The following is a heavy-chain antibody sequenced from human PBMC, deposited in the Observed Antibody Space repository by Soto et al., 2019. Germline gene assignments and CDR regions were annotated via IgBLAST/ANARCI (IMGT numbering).Heavy chain of an antibody. Sequence: ASVKVSCKASGGTFSSYTISWVRQAPGQGLEWMGRIIPIIGNTNYAQKLQGRVTMTTDTSTSTAYMELRSLRSDDTAVYYCARLEYRYYYDSSGYYHWGQGTLVTVSS. V-gene: IGHV1-18*01. CDR3: ARLEYRYYYDSSGYYH. CDR2: IIPIIGNT. CDR1: GGTFSSYT. J-gene: IGHJ5*02. D-gene: IGHD3-22*01.